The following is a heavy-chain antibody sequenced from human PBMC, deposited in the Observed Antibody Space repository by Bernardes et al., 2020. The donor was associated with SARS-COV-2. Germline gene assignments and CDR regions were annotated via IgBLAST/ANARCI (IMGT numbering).Heavy chain of an antibody. Sequence: SETLSLTCTVSGGSISSSSYYWGWIRQPPGKGLEWIGSIYYSGSTYYNPSLKSRVTISVDTSKNQFSLKLSSVTAADTAVYYCARDLLYLNWLNWFDPWGQGTLVTVSS. D-gene: IGHD2-8*01. CDR1: GGSISSSSYY. CDR2: IYYSGST. V-gene: IGHV4-39*07. CDR3: ARDLLYLNWLNWFDP. J-gene: IGHJ5*02.